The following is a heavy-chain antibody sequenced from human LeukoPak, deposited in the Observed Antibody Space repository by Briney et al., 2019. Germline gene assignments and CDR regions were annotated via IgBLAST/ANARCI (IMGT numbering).Heavy chain of an antibody. D-gene: IGHD1-26*01. V-gene: IGHV1-18*01. CDR2: ISAYKGNT. J-gene: IGHJ5*01. Sequence: ASVKVSCKASGYTFTSYGISWVRQAPGQGLEWMGWISAYKGNTNYAQRLQGRVTMTTDTSTSTAYMELRSLRSDDTAVYYCARVRGELNRVDCWGQGTLVTVSS. CDR3: ARVRGELNRVDC. CDR1: GYTFTSYG.